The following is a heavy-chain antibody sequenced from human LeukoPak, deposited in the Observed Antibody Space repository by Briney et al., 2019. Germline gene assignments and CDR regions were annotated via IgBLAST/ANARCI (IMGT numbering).Heavy chain of an antibody. V-gene: IGHV3-23*01. Sequence: GGSLRLSCLTSGFTLSTNAMSWVRQAPGKGLEWISGISGSGASTYYADSVKGRFTISRDDPRNTLYLQMNSLRGDDTAVYYCAKDVGKWESLHFFDYWGQGTLVTVSS. CDR1: GFTLSTNA. D-gene: IGHD1-26*01. J-gene: IGHJ4*02. CDR2: ISGSGAST. CDR3: AKDVGKWESLHFFDY.